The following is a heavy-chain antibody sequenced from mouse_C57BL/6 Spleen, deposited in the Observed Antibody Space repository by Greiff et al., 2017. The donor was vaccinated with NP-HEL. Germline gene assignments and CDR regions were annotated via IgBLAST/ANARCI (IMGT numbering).Heavy chain of an antibody. Sequence: EVMLVESGGGLVQPGGSLKLSCAASGFTFSDYYMYWVRQTPEKRLEWVAYISNGGGSTYYPDTVKGRFTISRDNAKNTLYLQMSRLKSEDTAMYYCARQGYGSSYGYFDVWGTGTTVTVSS. CDR1: GFTFSDYY. CDR3: ARQGYGSSYGYFDV. D-gene: IGHD1-1*01. CDR2: ISNGGGST. V-gene: IGHV5-12*01. J-gene: IGHJ1*03.